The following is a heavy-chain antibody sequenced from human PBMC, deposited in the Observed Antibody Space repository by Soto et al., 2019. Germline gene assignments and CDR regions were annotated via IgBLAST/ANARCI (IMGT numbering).Heavy chain of an antibody. CDR1: GGSFSGYY. CDR2: INHSGST. Sequence: QVQLQQWGAGLLKPSETLSLTCAVYGGSFSGYYWSWIRQPPVKGLEWIGEINHSGSTNYNPSLKSRVTISVDTAKNQFSLKLSSVTAADTAVYYGARENGSGSYWGYWGQGTLVTVSS. CDR3: ARENGSGSYWGY. J-gene: IGHJ4*02. V-gene: IGHV4-34*01. D-gene: IGHD3-10*01.